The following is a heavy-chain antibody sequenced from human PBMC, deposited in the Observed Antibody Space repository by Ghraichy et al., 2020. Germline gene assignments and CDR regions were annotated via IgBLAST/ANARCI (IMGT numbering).Heavy chain of an antibody. Sequence: SETLSLTCTVSGGSISSYSWSWIRQPPGKGLEWIGSIYYSGSTNYNPSLKSRVTISVDTSKNQFSLKLSSVTAADTAVYYCARNALDDYYGMDVWCQGTTVTVSS. J-gene: IGHJ6*02. V-gene: IGHV4-59*01. CDR2: IYYSGST. D-gene: IGHD3-3*02. CDR3: ARNALDDYYGMDV. CDR1: GGSISSYS.